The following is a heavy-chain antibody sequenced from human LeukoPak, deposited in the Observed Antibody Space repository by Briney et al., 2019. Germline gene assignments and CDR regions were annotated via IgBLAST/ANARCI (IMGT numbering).Heavy chain of an antibody. J-gene: IGHJ4*02. CDR2: ISYDGSNK. V-gene: IGHV3-30*18. D-gene: IGHD6-19*01. CDR1: GFTFSSYG. CDR3: AKDGIAVAGIHYYFDY. Sequence: PGGSPRLSCAASGFTFSSYGMHWVRQAPGKGLEWVAVISYDGSNKYYADSVKGRFTISRDNSKNTLYLQMNSLRAEDTAVYYCAKDGIAVAGIHYYFDYWGQGTLVTVSS.